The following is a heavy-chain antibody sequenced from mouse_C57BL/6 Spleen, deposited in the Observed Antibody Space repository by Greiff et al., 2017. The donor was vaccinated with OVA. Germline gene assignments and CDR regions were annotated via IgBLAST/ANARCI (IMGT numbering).Heavy chain of an antibody. Sequence: EVQLQQSGPELVKPGASVKISCKASGYSFTGYYMNWVKQSPEKSLEWIGEINPSTGGTTYNQKFKAKATLTVDKSSSTAYMQLKSLTSEDSAVYYCANYYGSSYGYCDVWGTGTTVTVSS. J-gene: IGHJ1*03. CDR1: GYSFTGYY. D-gene: IGHD1-1*01. V-gene: IGHV1-42*01. CDR3: ANYYGSSYGYCDV. CDR2: INPSTGGT.